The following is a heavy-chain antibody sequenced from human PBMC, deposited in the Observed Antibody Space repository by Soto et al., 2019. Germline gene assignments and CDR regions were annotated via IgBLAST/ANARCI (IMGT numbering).Heavy chain of an antibody. J-gene: IGHJ4*02. V-gene: IGHV3-73*01. CDR1: GFTFSGSA. CDR3: YEIAAAGQ. Sequence: PXVSLRLSFAASGFTFSGSAMHWVRQASGKELEWVGRIRSKANSYATAYAASVKGRFTISRDDSKNTAYLQMNSLKTEDTDVYYCYEIAAAGQWGQGTLVTVSS. CDR2: IRSKANSYAT. D-gene: IGHD6-13*01.